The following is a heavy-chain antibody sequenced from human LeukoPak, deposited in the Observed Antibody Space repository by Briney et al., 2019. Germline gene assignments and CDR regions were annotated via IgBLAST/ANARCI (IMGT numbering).Heavy chain of an antibody. CDR1: GGSIGPYY. V-gene: IGHV4-4*07. CDR2: IYTTGTA. CDR3: ARDHSSSSWMDSFEI. Sequence: SETLSLTCIISGGSIGPYYWSWIRQAAGKGPEWIGRIYTTGTADYNPSLKGRVFLSVDTSKNQFSLKVTSVTAADTAVYYCARDHSSSSWMDSFEIWGPGTRVTVSS. J-gene: IGHJ3*02. D-gene: IGHD6-6*01.